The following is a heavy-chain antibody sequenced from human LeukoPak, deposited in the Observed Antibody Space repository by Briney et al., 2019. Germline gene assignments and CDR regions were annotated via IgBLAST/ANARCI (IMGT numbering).Heavy chain of an antibody. V-gene: IGHV4-39*01. J-gene: IGHJ4*02. CDR2: VYYSGDT. CDR3: ASQMGTGRWSFDS. CDR1: GASMIRSDYW. Sequence: SETLSLTCTVYGASMIRSDYWWGCIRQPPGKGLEWIGSVYYSGDTHYNPSLKSRVSISADTSRNQFSLKLSSVSAADTALYYCASQMGTGRWSFDSWGQGTLVTVST. D-gene: IGHD4-23*01.